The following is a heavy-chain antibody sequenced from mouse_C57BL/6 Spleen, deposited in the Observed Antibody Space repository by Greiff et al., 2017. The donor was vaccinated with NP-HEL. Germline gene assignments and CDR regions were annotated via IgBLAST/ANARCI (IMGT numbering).Heavy chain of an antibody. Sequence: EVQGVESGGGLVKPGGSLKLSCAASGFTFSDYGMHWVRQAPEKGLEWVAYISSGSSTIYYADTVKGRFTISRDTAKNTLFLQMTGLRSDDTPMDYDATRIYYGSSYWYFAVWGTGTTVTVSS. CDR3: ATRIYYGSSYWYFAV. CDR2: ISSGSSTI. V-gene: IGHV5-17*01. CDR1: GFTFSDYG. D-gene: IGHD1-1*01. J-gene: IGHJ1*03.